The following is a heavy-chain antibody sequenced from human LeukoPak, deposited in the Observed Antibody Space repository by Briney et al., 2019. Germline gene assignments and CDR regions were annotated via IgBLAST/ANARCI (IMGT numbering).Heavy chain of an antibody. CDR2: MNPNSGNT. CDR3: ARQLIVAESIYGMDG. CDR1: GYTFTSYD. J-gene: IGHJ6*01. Sequence: ASVKVSCKASGYTFTSYDINWVRHATGQGLEWMGWMNPNSGNTGNAQKFPGRVTLTRNTSISTGYMELSSLRSEDTAVYYWARQLIVAESIYGMDGWGQGTTVTVSS. V-gene: IGHV1-8*01. D-gene: IGHD2-21*01.